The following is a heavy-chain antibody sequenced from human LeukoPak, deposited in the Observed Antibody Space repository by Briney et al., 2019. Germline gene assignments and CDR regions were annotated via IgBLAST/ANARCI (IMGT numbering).Heavy chain of an antibody. Sequence: GGSLRLSCAASGLTFSSYAMNWVRQAPGKGLEWVSAISGSGGSTYYADSVKGRFTISRDNAKNSLYLQMNSLRAEDTAVYYCARAKRNGFDIWGQGTMVTVSS. CDR3: ARAKRNGFDI. CDR2: ISGSGGST. J-gene: IGHJ3*02. V-gene: IGHV3-23*01. CDR1: GLTFSSYA.